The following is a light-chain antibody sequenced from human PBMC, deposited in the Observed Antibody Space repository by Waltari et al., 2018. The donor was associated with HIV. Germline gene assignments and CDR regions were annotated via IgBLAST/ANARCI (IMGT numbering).Light chain of an antibody. J-gene: IGLJ1*01. CDR2: DVN. Sequence: QSALTQPASVSGSLGQSVNMSCSGSDSDVGKYDFVSWYQHNPGQAPHLIIYDVNTRPSVVSLRFSGSNSGNTASLTISGLQAEDEADYYCCSYAGGPFVFGSGT. V-gene: IGLV2-23*02. CDR1: DSDVGKYDF. CDR3: CSYAGGPFV.